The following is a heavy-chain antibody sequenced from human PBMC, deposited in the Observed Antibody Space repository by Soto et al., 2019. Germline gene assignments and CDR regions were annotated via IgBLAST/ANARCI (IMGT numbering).Heavy chain of an antibody. CDR2: INPSGGAT. Sequence: ASVKVSCKASGYTFTKYYIHWVRQAPGQGLQWLGIINPSGGATTYAQKFQGRVTMTRDTSTSTVFPELRSLRSEDTAIFYCATSRGLYDYGSTWGQGTLVTVSS. J-gene: IGHJ5*02. CDR1: GYTFTKYY. D-gene: IGHD4-17*01. CDR3: ATSRGLYDYGST. V-gene: IGHV1-46*01.